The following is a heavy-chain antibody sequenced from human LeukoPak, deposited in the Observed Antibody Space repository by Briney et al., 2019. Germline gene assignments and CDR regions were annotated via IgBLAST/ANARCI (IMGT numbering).Heavy chain of an antibody. CDR2: TYYRSKWYN. CDR3: AREDYGGNSGTYFDY. V-gene: IGHV6-1*01. D-gene: IGHD4-23*01. Sequence: SQTLSLTCAISGDSVSSSSATWTWIRQSPSGGLEWLGRTYYRSKWYNEYAASVRSRITINPDTSKNQFFLQLGSVTPEDTAVYYCAREDYGGNSGTYFDYWGQGTLVTVSS. J-gene: IGHJ4*02. CDR1: GDSVSSSSAT.